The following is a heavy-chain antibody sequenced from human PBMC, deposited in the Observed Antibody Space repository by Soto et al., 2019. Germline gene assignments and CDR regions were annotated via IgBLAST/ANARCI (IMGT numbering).Heavy chain of an antibody. Sequence: QVQLVQSGAEVKKPGSSVKVSCKASGGTFSSYTISWVRQAPGQGLEWMGRIIPILGIANYAQKFQGRVTIPADKSTSTAYMELSSLRSEDTAVYYCAREGKKYSSGWYKPHYYYYMDVWGKGTTVTVSS. J-gene: IGHJ6*03. CDR2: IIPILGIA. D-gene: IGHD6-13*01. CDR1: GGTFSSYT. CDR3: AREGKKYSSGWYKPHYYYYMDV. V-gene: IGHV1-69*08.